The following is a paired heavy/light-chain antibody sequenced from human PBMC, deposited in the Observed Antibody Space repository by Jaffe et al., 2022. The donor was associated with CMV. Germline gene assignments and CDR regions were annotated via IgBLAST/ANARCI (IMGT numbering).Light chain of an antibody. CDR3: QKYNGAPWT. Sequence: DIQMTQSPSSLSASVGDRVTITCRASQGISNYLAWYQQKPGEVPKLLIYGTSILHSGVPSRFSGSGSGTDFTLTISSLQPEDVATYYCQKYNGAPWTFGQGTRVEIK. J-gene: IGKJ1*01. CDR2: GTS. CDR1: QGISNY. V-gene: IGKV1-27*01.
Heavy chain of an antibody. CDR1: GFPFSTYV. Sequence: EVQLVESGGGLVQPGGSLRLSCAASGFPFSTYVMTWVRQAPGKGLEWVSTITKGAGDIWYADSVKGRFAISRDDSKNTVFLQMNSLRADDTAVYYCAKRHQSQDTILGNYFDYWGQGTLVTVSS. V-gene: IGHV3-23*04. J-gene: IGHJ4*02. D-gene: IGHD5-18*01. CDR2: ITKGAGDI. CDR3: AKRHQSQDTILGNYFDY.